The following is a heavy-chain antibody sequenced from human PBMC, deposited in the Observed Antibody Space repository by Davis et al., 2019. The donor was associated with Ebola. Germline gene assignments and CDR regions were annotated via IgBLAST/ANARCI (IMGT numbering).Heavy chain of an antibody. V-gene: IGHV1-2*02. J-gene: IGHJ4*02. Sequence: ASVKVSCKASGYTFTGNYMHWVRQAPGQGLEWMGWINPNSGGTKYAQKFQGRVTMTRDTSTSTAYMELSSLRSDDTALYYCARGSPVTVTGFYYFEYWGQGTLVTVSS. D-gene: IGHD4-17*01. CDR1: GYTFTGNY. CDR2: INPNSGGT. CDR3: ARGSPVTVTGFYYFEY.